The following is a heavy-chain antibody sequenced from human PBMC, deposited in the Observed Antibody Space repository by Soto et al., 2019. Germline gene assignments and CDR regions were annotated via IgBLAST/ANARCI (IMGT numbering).Heavy chain of an antibody. J-gene: IGHJ6*02. CDR1: GFTFSSYG. V-gene: IGHV3-30*18. CDR3: AKGLYYYGSGSYYNGPNDYYYYGMDV. D-gene: IGHD3-10*01. Sequence: PVGSLRLSCAASGFTFSSYGMHWVRQAPGKGLEWVAVISYDGSNKYYADSVKGRFTISRDNSKNTPYLQMNSLRAEDTAVYYCAKGLYYYGSGSYYNGPNDYYYYGMDVWGQGTTVTVSS. CDR2: ISYDGSNK.